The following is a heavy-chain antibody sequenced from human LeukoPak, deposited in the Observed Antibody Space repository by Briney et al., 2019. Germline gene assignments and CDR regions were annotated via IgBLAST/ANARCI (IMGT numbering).Heavy chain of an antibody. Sequence: SETLSLTCTVSGGSISSYYWSWIRQPPGKGLEWIGYISYSGSTNYNPSLKSRVTISLDTSKNQFSLKLSSVTTADTAVYYCARHDSSGQFDYWGQGTLVTVSS. V-gene: IGHV4-59*01. D-gene: IGHD3-22*01. CDR2: ISYSGST. CDR3: ARHDSSGQFDY. CDR1: GGSISSYY. J-gene: IGHJ4*02.